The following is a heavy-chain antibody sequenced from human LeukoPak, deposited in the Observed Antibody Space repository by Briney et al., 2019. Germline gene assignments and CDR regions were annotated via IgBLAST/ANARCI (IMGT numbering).Heavy chain of an antibody. CDR1: GGSFSGYY. D-gene: IGHD3-10*01. CDR3: ASSQITMVRGVTNYFDY. V-gene: IGHV4-59*01. Sequence: KPSETLSLTCAVYGGSFSGYYWSWIRQPPGKGLEWIGYIYYSGSTNYNPSLKSRVTISVDTSKNQFSLKLSSVTAADTAVYYCASSQITMVRGVTNYFDYWGQGTLVTVSS. J-gene: IGHJ4*02. CDR2: IYYSGST.